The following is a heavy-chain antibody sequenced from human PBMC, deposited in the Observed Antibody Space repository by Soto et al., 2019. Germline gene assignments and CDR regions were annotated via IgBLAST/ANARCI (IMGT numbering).Heavy chain of an antibody. V-gene: IGHV4-39*01. D-gene: IGHD2-15*01. CDR2: IYYGGIT. Sequence: ETLSLTCTVSGGSISSSSYYWGWIRQPPGKGLEWIGSIYYGGITYYNPSLKSRATISVDTSKNQFSLKLSSVTAADTAVYYCASTGVVLVAATSEYNWFDSWGQGTLVTVSS. CDR1: GGSISSSSYY. CDR3: ASTGVVLVAATSEYNWFDS. J-gene: IGHJ5*01.